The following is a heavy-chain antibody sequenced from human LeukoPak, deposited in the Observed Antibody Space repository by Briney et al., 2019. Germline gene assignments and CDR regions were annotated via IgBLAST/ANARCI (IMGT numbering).Heavy chain of an antibody. Sequence: PSETLSLTCAVYGGSFSGYYWSWLRQPPGKGLDGMGEINHRGSTNHNPSLTSRGTISLDTSKNQLPPKLTSVPAADTAVCYCARVNLLPGGYYVFWGGFYRAFDYWGQGTLVSVSS. J-gene: IGHJ4*02. CDR2: INHRGST. CDR3: ARVNLLPGGYYVFWGGFYRAFDY. D-gene: IGHD3-3*01. CDR1: GGSFSGYY. V-gene: IGHV4-34*01.